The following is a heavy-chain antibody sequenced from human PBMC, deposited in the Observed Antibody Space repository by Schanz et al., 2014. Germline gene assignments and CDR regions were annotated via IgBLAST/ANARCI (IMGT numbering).Heavy chain of an antibody. V-gene: IGHV3-53*01. J-gene: IGHJ3*02. CDR3: AGDTWDWNNVFDI. CDR1: GFTVSSNY. D-gene: IGHD1-1*01. CDR2: IYSGGST. Sequence: EVQLVESGGGLIQPGGSLRLSCAASGFTVSSNYMSWVRQAPGKGLEWVSVIYSGGSTYYADSVKGRFTISRDNSKNTQYLQMNTLSAADTAVYYCAGDTWDWNNVFDIWGQGTMVTVSS.